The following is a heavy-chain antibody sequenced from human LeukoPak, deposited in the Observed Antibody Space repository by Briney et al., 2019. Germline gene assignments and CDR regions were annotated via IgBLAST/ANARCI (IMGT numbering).Heavy chain of an antibody. D-gene: IGHD3-3*01. CDR3: ARAPPEVRFLEWFYYYYGTDV. Sequence: ASVKVSCKASGYTFTSYGSSWVRQAPGQGLEWMGWISAYNGNTNYAQKLQGRVTMTTDTSTSTAYMELRSLRSDDTAVYYCARAPPEVRFLEWFYYYYGTDVWGQGTTVTVSS. V-gene: IGHV1-18*01. CDR2: ISAYNGNT. J-gene: IGHJ6*02. CDR1: GYTFTSYG.